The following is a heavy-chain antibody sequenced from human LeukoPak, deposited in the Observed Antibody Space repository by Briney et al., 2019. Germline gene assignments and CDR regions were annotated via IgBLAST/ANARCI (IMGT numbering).Heavy chain of an antibody. CDR3: ARGPSSGWKYYFDY. V-gene: IGHV5-51*01. J-gene: IGHJ4*02. D-gene: IGHD6-19*01. CDR2: IYPGDSDT. CDR1: GYNFITYW. Sequence: GESLKISCKGSGYNFITYWIGWVRQMPGKGLEWMRIIYPGDSDTRYSPSFQGQVTISADKSISTAYLQWSSLKASDTAMYYCARGPSSGWKYYFDYWGQGTLVTVSS.